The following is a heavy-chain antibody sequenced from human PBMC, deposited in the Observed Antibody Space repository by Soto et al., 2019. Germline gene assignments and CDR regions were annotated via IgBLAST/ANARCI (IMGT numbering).Heavy chain of an antibody. V-gene: IGHV1-3*01. J-gene: IGHJ4*02. CDR3: ARGVVIAAKKELHADY. CDR2: INVGNGNT. CDR1: GYTFTNSA. Sequence: ASVKVSCKAAGYTFTNSAIHWVRQAPGQTLEWMGWINVGNGNTKYSQKFQGRVTITRDTSASTAYLELSSLISEDTAVYYCARGVVIAAKKELHADYRGRGTLVTVSS. D-gene: IGHD2-15*01.